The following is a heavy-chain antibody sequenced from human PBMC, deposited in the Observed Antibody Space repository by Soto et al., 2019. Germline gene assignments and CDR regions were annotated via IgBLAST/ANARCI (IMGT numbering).Heavy chain of an antibody. CDR3: ASIGVYYYYGMDV. CDR2: IYYSGST. V-gene: IGHV4-39*01. J-gene: IGHJ6*02. CDR1: GGSISSSSYY. Sequence: SETLSLTCTVSGGSISSSSYYWGWIRQPPGKGLEWIGSIYYSGSTYYNPSLKSRVTISVDTSKNQFSLKLSSVTAADTAVYYCASIGVYYYYGMDVWGQGTTVTVSS. D-gene: IGHD2-21*01.